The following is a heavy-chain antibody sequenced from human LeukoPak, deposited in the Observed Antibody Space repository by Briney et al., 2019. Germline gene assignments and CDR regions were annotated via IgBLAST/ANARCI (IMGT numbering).Heavy chain of an antibody. D-gene: IGHD4-17*01. CDR3: AKGFDGFGDYVLDQ. V-gene: IGHV3-43*02. CDR1: GFTFGDYA. J-gene: IGHJ4*02. Sequence: PGGSLRLSCAASGFTFGDYAMHWVRQAPGKGLEWLSLISGDGASTDYAESLKGRVAISRDNSEKSLPLQVNSLRAEDTALYYCAKGFDGFGDYVLDQRGQGTLVTVSS. CDR2: ISGDGAST.